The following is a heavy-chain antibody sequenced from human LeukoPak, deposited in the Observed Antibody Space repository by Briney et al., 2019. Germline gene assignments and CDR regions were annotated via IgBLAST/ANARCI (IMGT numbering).Heavy chain of an antibody. CDR1: GFAFSNCG. J-gene: IGHJ4*02. V-gene: IGHV3-23*01. CDR3: VRYINSPDY. Sequence: GGSLRLSCAASGFAFSNCGMTWVRQAPGKGLEWVSLISGSGDITYYADSVKGRFTISRDNSKNTLYLQMNSLRAEDTAVYYCVRYINSPDYWGQGTLVIVSS. CDR2: ISGSGDIT. D-gene: IGHD4-11*01.